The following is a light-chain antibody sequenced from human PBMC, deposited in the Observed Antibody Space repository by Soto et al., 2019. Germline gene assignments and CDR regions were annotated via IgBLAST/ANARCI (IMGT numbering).Light chain of an antibody. Sequence: EVVMTQSPATLSVSPGERATLSCRASQYISKYLAWYQQRPGQAPRLLIYDASTRATGTPDRFSGSGSGTEFTLTISSLQSEDVAVYYCHQYNEWRTFGQGTKVDIK. CDR3: HQYNEWRT. CDR2: DAS. CDR1: QYISKY. V-gene: IGKV3-15*01. J-gene: IGKJ1*01.